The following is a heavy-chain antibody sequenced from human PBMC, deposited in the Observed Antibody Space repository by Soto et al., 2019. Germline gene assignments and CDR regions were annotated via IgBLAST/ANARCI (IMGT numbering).Heavy chain of an antibody. CDR3: ARIYYDSVLDY. J-gene: IGHJ4*02. V-gene: IGHV4-39*01. D-gene: IGHD3-22*01. CDR1: GGSISSSSYY. CDR2: IYYSGST. Sequence: SETLSLTCTVSGGSISSSSYYWGWIRQPPGKGLEWIGSIYYSGSTYYNPSLKSRVTISVDTSKNQFSLKLSSVTAADTAVYYCARIYYDSVLDYWGQGTLVTVSS.